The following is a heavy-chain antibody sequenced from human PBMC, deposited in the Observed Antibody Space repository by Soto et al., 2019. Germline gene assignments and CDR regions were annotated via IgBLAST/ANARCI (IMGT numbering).Heavy chain of an antibody. CDR2: ISAYNGNT. V-gene: IGHV1-18*04. J-gene: IGHJ6*02. CDR3: ARISMVRGAENVHLGYYYYGMDG. CDR1: GYTFTSYG. Sequence: QVQLVQSGAEVKKPGASVKVSCKASGYTFTSYGISWVRQAPGQGREWMGWISAYNGNTNYAQKLQGRGPMTTDTATRTAYMELRSLRSDDTAVDYCARISMVRGAENVHLGYYYYGMDGWGQGTTVTVSS. D-gene: IGHD3-10*01.